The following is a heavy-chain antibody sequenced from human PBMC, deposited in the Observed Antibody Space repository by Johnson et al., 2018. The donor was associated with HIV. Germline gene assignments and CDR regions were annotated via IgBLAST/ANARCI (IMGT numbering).Heavy chain of an antibody. J-gene: IGHJ3*02. CDR1: GFSFSNAW. V-gene: IGHV3-30*03. D-gene: IGHD3-3*01. CDR2: ISYDGSNK. CDR3: ARGGVIHDAFDI. Sequence: QVQLVESGGGLVQPGESLRLSCAASGFSFSNAWMNWVRQAPGKGLEWVAVISYDGSNKYYADFVKGRFTISRDNSKNTLYLQMNSLRAEDTAVYYCARGGVIHDAFDIWGQGTMVTLYS.